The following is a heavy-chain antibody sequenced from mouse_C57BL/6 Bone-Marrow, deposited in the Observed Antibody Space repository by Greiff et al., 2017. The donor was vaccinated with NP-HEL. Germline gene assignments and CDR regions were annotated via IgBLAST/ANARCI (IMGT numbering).Heavy chain of an antibody. CDR3: ARRGVVVPYWYIDV. Sequence: VQLQQSGAELARPGASVKLSCKASGYTFTSYGISWVKQRTGQGLEWIGEIYPRSGNTYYNEKFKGKATLTADKSSSPAYMELRSLTSEDSAVYFCARRGVVVPYWYIDVWGTGTTVTVSS. CDR2: IYPRSGNT. CDR1: GYTFTSYG. J-gene: IGHJ1*03. V-gene: IGHV1-81*01. D-gene: IGHD1-1*01.